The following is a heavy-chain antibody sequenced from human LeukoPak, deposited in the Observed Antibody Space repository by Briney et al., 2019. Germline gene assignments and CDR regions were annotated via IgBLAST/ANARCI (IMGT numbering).Heavy chain of an antibody. CDR3: ARGRAVTTGWFDP. J-gene: IGHJ5*02. CDR1: GYTFTDYN. Sequence: ASVKVSCKASGYTFTDYNIHWVRQAPGQGLEWMGWINPNSGGTNYAQKFQGRVTKTRDTSIGTAYMDLRSLRSDDTAVYYCARGRAVTTGWFDPWGQGTLVTVSS. V-gene: IGHV1-2*02. CDR2: INPNSGGT. D-gene: IGHD4-11*01.